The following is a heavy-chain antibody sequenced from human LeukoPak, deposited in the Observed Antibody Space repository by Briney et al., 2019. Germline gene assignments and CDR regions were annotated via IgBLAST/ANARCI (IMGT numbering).Heavy chain of an antibody. V-gene: IGHV4-39*01. Sequence: SETLSLTCTVSGGSISSSSYYWGWIRQPPGKGLEWFGSIYYSGSTYYNPSLKSRVTISVDTSKNQFSLKLSAVTAADTAVYYCARAIDTAMALGHFDYWGQGTLVTVSS. CDR3: ARAIDTAMALGHFDY. D-gene: IGHD5-18*01. CDR2: IYYSGST. CDR1: GGSISSSSYY. J-gene: IGHJ4*02.